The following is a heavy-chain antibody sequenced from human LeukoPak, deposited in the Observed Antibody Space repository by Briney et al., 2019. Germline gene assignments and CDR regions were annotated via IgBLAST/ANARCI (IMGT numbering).Heavy chain of an antibody. V-gene: IGHV1-2*02. D-gene: IGHD3-3*01. CDR1: GYTFTGYY. CDR2: INPNSGCT. Sequence: GASVKASCKASGYTFTGYYMHWVRQAPGQGLEWMGWINPNSGCTNYAQKFQGRVTMTRDTPISTAYMQLSRLRSDYTSVYYCAVPTIRIFGVVMGDFDIWGQGTMVTVSS. CDR3: AVPTIRIFGVVMGDFDI. J-gene: IGHJ3*02.